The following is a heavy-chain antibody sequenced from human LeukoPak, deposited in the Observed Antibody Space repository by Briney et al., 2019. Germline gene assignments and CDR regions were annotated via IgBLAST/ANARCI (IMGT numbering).Heavy chain of an antibody. CDR2: INHSGST. Sequence: SETLSLTCAVYGGSFSGYYWSWIRQPPGKGLEWIGEINHSGSTNYNPSLKSRVTMSVDTSKNQFSLKLSSVTAADTAVYYCARATLFGVVIIWGQGTLVTVSS. CDR1: GGSFSGYY. J-gene: IGHJ4*02. D-gene: IGHD3-3*01. V-gene: IGHV4-34*10. CDR3: ARATLFGVVII.